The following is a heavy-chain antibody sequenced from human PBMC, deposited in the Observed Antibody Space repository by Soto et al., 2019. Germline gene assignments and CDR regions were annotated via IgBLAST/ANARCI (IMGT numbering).Heavy chain of an antibody. CDR3: ARSTVGYDILTGYYNVPWFDP. Sequence: CKGSGYSFTSYWISWVRQMPGKGLEWMGRIDPSDSYTNYSPSFQGHVTISADKSISTAYLQWSSLKASDTAMYYCARSTVGYDILTGYYNVPWFDPWGQGTLVTVSP. V-gene: IGHV5-10-1*01. CDR2: IDPSDSYT. J-gene: IGHJ5*02. CDR1: GYSFTSYW. D-gene: IGHD3-9*01.